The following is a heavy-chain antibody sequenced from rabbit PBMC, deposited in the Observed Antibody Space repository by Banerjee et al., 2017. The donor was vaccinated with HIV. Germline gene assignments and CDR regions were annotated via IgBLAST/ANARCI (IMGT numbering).Heavy chain of an antibody. D-gene: IGHD2-1*01. V-gene: IGHV1S47*01. J-gene: IGHJ3*01. Sequence: EQLVESGGGLVQPGGSLKLSCKASGFDFSSYGVSWVRQAPGKGLEWIGYIDPVFGSTYYASWVNGRFTISSHNAQNTLYLQLNSLTVADTATYFCVRDGSYDEYGDYDLWGQGTLVTVS. CDR3: VRDGSYDEYGDYDL. CDR2: IDPVFGST. CDR1: GFDFSSYG.